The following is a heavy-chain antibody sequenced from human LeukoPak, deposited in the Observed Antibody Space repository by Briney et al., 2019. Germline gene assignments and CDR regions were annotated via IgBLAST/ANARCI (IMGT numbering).Heavy chain of an antibody. CDR2: IGDSGGST. CDR3: ARDWSCDY. V-gene: IGHV3-23*01. CDR1: GFTFSSYA. Sequence: GGSLRLSCAASGFTFSSYAMTWVRQAPGKGLEWVSAIGDSGGSTSYADSVKGRFTISRDKSKNTLYLQMNSLRAEDTAVYSCARDWSCDYWGQGTLVTVSS. D-gene: IGHD1-26*01. J-gene: IGHJ4*02.